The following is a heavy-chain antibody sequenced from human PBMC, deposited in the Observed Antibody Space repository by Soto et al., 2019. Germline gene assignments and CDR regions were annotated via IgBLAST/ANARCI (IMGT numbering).Heavy chain of an antibody. CDR2: IYYSGST. V-gene: IGHV4-30-4*01. CDR1: GGSSISGDYY. Sequence: PLETLPLTCTVSGGSSISGDYYLSWIRKPPGKGLEWIGYIYYSGSTYYNPSLKSRVTISVDTSKNQFSLKLSSVTAADTAVYYCARDHRVVVVPAAIYYYYGMDVWGQGTTVTVSS. CDR3: ARDHRVVVVPAAIYYYYGMDV. J-gene: IGHJ6*02. D-gene: IGHD2-2*02.